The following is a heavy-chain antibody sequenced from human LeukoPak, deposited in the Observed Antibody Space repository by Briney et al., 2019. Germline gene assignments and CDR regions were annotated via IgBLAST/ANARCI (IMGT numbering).Heavy chain of an antibody. J-gene: IGHJ6*03. CDR3: ARGYGDYVFYYYYMDV. Sequence: PSETLSLTCAVYGGSFSGYYWSWIRQPPGKGLEWIGEINHSGSTNYNPSLKSRVTISVDTPKNQFSLKLSSVTAADTAVYYCARGYGDYVFYYYYMDVWGKGTTVTVSS. D-gene: IGHD4-17*01. CDR1: GGSFSGYY. CDR2: INHSGST. V-gene: IGHV4-34*01.